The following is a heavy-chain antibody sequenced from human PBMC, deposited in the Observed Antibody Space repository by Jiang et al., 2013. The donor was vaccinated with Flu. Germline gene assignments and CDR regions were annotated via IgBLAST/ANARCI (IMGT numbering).Heavy chain of an antibody. CDR2: MNLTSGNT. J-gene: IGHJ4*03. D-gene: IGHD4-17*01. Sequence: QATGQGLEWMGWMNLTSGNTGYAQKFQGRVTMTRNTSISTAYMELSSLRSEDTAVYYCARAPTELDYWGQGTTVTVSS. CDR3: ARAPTELDY. V-gene: IGHV1-8*01.